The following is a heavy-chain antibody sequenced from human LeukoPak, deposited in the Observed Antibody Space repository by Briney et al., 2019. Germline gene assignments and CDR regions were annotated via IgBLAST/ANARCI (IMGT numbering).Heavy chain of an antibody. J-gene: IGHJ4*02. CDR3: ARDLPDYGETVCDY. CDR1: GFTFSDYY. Sequence: PGGSLRLSCAASGFTFSDYYMNWVRQAPGKGLEWVSSISSSSSYIYYADSVKGRFTISRDNAKNSLYLQMNSLRAEDTAVYYCARDLPDYGETVCDYWGQGTLVTVSS. V-gene: IGHV3-21*01. CDR2: ISSSSSYI. D-gene: IGHD4-17*01.